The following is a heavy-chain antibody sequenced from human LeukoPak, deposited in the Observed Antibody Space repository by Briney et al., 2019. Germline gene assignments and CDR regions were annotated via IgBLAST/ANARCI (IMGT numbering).Heavy chain of an antibody. Sequence: PGGSLRLSCAASGFTFSSYSMNWVRQAPGKGLEWVSCISRSSSYIYYAESVKGRFTISRDNAKNSLYLQMNSLRAEDTAVYYCAKLIKLSGSSHVDCWGQGTLVTVSS. CDR3: AKLIKLSGSSHVDC. D-gene: IGHD1-26*01. V-gene: IGHV3-21*01. J-gene: IGHJ4*02. CDR2: ISRSSSYI. CDR1: GFTFSSYS.